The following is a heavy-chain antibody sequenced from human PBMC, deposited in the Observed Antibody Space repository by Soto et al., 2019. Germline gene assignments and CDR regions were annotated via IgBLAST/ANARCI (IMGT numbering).Heavy chain of an antibody. Sequence: GGSLRLSCAASGFTFSSYEMNWVRQAAGKGLEWVSYISSSGSTIYYADSVKGRFTISRDNAKNSLYLQMNSLRAEDTAVYYCARDLAAAGIPFFDIWGQGTMVTVSS. V-gene: IGHV3-48*03. D-gene: IGHD6-13*01. CDR2: ISSSGSTI. J-gene: IGHJ3*02. CDR1: GFTFSSYE. CDR3: ARDLAAAGIPFFDI.